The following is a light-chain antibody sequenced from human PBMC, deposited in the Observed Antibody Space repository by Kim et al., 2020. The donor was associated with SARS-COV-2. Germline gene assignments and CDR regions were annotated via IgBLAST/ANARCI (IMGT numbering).Light chain of an antibody. J-gene: IGLJ3*02. V-gene: IGLV3-9*01. CDR1: SIGAKS. CDR3: HVWDSNTAV. CDR2: RDR. Sequence: SYELTQPLSESVALGQTARITCGGSSIGAKSVHWYQQKPGQAPVLVIYRDRNRPSGIPERFSGSNSGNTATLTLSRAQAGDEADYYCHVWDSNTAVFGGG.